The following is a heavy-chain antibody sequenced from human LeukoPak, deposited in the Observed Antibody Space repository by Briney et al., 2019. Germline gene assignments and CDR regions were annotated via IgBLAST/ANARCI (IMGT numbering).Heavy chain of an antibody. V-gene: IGHV3-33*01. CDR2: IWYDGSNE. Sequence: GGSLRLSCAASGFTFSSYGMHWVRQAPGKGLEWVAVIWYDGSNEYYADSVKGRFTISRDNSKNTLYLQMNSLRAEDTAVYYCARDLVVPAAMTYYYYYGMDVWGQGTTVTVSS. CDR3: ARDLVVPAAMTYYYYYGMDV. CDR1: GFTFSSYG. D-gene: IGHD2-2*01. J-gene: IGHJ6*02.